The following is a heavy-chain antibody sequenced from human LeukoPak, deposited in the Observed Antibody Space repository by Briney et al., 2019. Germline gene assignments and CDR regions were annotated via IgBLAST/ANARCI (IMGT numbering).Heavy chain of an antibody. J-gene: IGHJ4*02. CDR1: GYSVSSGYY. V-gene: IGHV4-38-2*02. Sequence: SETLSLTCIVSGYSVSSGYYWGWSRRSPGKGLEWLAAVSNSGTTYYSPSLKGRVTISLDTFKNEFSLRPTSVTAADTGVYYCARVPGSGWSDWGQGARVTVSS. D-gene: IGHD6-19*01. CDR3: ARVPGSGWSD. CDR2: VSNSGTT.